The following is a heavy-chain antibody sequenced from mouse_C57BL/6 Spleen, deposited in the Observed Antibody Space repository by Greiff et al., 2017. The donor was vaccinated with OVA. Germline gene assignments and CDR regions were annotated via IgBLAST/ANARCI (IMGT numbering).Heavy chain of an antibody. Sequence: QVQLQQPGAELVMPGASVKLSCKASGYTFTSYWMHWVKQRPGQGLEWIGEIDPSDSYTNYNQKFKGKSTLTVDKSSSTAYMQLSSLTSEDSAVYYCARRMAYYGSSYGGYWYFDVWGKGTTVTVSS. CDR3: ARRMAYYGSSYGGYWYFDV. CDR2: IDPSDSYT. D-gene: IGHD1-1*01. CDR1: GYTFTSYW. V-gene: IGHV1-69*01. J-gene: IGHJ1*03.